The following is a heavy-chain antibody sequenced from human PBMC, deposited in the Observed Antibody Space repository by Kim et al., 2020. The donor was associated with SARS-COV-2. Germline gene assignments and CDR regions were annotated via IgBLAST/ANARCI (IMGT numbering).Heavy chain of an antibody. CDR3: ARLALGYYDSSGYHRAFDI. D-gene: IGHD3-22*01. J-gene: IGHJ3*02. V-gene: IGHV4-59*08. Sequence: KSRVTRSVDTSKNQFSLKLSSVTAADTAVYYCARLALGYYDSSGYHRAFDIWGQGTMVTVSS.